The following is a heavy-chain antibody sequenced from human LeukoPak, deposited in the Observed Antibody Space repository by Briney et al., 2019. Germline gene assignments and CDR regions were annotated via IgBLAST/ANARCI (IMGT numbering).Heavy chain of an antibody. V-gene: IGHV3-53*01. CDR2: IYSGGST. J-gene: IGHJ4*02. Sequence: GGSLRLSCAASGFTFSSNYMSWVRQAPGKGLEWVSVIYSGGSTYYADSVKGRFTISRDNSKNSLYLQMNSLRAEDTAVYYCARLGYSSSWYMYYFDYWGQGTLVTVSS. CDR3: ARLGYSSSWYMYYFDY. D-gene: IGHD6-13*01. CDR1: GFTFSSNY.